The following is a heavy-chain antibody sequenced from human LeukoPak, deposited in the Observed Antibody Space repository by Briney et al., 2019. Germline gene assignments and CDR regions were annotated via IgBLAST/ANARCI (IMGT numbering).Heavy chain of an antibody. D-gene: IGHD2-15*01. CDR2: ISGSGGST. V-gene: IGHV3-23*01. CDR1: GFTFSSYA. CDR3: ARDPKSGGSLDY. Sequence: GGSLRLSCAASGFTFSSYAMSWVRQAPGKGLEWVSAISGSGGSTYYADSVKGRFTISRDNSKNTLYLQMNSLRAEDTAVYYCARDPKSGGSLDYWGQGTLVTVSS. J-gene: IGHJ4*02.